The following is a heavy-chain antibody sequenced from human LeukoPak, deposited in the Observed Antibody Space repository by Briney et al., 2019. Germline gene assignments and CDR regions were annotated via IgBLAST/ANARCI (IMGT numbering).Heavy chain of an antibody. J-gene: IGHJ4*02. CDR1: GFTFSTSW. V-gene: IGHV3-7*03. CDR3: ARGRGNSSSWYFDY. Sequence: GGSLRLSCAASGFTFSTSWMSWVRQVPGKGLEWVANIKKDGSESYYVDSVKGRFTISRDNAKNSLYLQMNSLRAEDTAVYYCARGRGNSSSWYFDYWGQGTLVTVSS. D-gene: IGHD6-13*01. CDR2: IKKDGSES.